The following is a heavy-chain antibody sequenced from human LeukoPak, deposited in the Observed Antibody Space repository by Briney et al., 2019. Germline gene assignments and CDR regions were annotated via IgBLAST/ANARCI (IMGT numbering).Heavy chain of an antibody. CDR3: ASSLAYCGGDCFGFDP. CDR1: GGSISSSSYY. CDR2: IYYSGST. V-gene: IGHV4-39*07. J-gene: IGHJ5*02. D-gene: IGHD2-21*02. Sequence: PSETLSLTCTVSGGSISSSSYYWGWIRQPPGKGLEWIGSIYYSGSTNYNPSLKSRVTISVDTSKNQFSLKLSSVTAADTAVYYCASSLAYCGGDCFGFDPWGQGTLVTVSS.